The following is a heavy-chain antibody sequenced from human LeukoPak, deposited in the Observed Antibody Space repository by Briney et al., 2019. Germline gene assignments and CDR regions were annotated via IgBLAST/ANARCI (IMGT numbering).Heavy chain of an antibody. Sequence: TGGSLRLSCAASGFTFSSYAMSWVRQAPGKGLEWVSGISGSSGSGSTYYADSVKGRFTISRDNAKNSLYLQMNSLRDEDTAVYYCARGYPRSGYYLPFDYWGQGAQVTVSS. CDR2: ISGSSGSGST. D-gene: IGHD3-22*01. CDR1: GFTFSSYA. CDR3: ARGYPRSGYYLPFDY. V-gene: IGHV3-23*01. J-gene: IGHJ4*02.